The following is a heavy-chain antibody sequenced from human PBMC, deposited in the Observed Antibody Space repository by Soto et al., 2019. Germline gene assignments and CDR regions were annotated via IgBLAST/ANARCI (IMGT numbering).Heavy chain of an antibody. J-gene: IGHJ6*02. CDR3: AKDKSYYYYGMDV. CDR1: GVTFDDYA. V-gene: IGHV3-9*01. Sequence: EVQLVESGGGLVQPGRSLRLSCAASGVTFDDYAMHWVRQAPGKGLEWVSGISWNSGSIDYADSVKGRFTISRDNAKNSLYLQMNSLRAEDTALYYCAKDKSYYYYGMDVSGQGTTVTVSS. CDR2: ISWNSGSI.